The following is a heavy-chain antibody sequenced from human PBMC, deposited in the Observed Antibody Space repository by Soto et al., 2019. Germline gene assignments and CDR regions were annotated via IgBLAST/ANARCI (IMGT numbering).Heavy chain of an antibody. V-gene: IGHV3-73*01. CDR3: TRPPSEYGSGSYRYYYYMDV. CDR2: IRSKANSYAT. Sequence: EVQLVESGGGLVQPGGSLKLSCAASGFTFSGSAMHWVRQASGKGLEWVGRIRSKANSYATAYAASVKGRFTISRDDSKNTAYLQMNSLKTEDTAVYYCTRPPSEYGSGSYRYYYYMDVWGKGTTVTVSS. CDR1: GFTFSGSA. D-gene: IGHD3-10*01. J-gene: IGHJ6*03.